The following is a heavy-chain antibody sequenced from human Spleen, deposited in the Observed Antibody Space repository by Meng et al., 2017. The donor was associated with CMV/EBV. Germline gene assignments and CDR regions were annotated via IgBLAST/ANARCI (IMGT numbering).Heavy chain of an antibody. CDR2: IYYSGST. D-gene: IGHD2-15*01. CDR1: GGSISSSSYY. J-gene: IGHJ4*02. Sequence: RLQLQASGPGLVKPAETLSLPCTVSGGSISSSSYYWGWIRQPPGKGLEWIGSIYYSGSTYYNPSLKSRVTISVDTSKNQFSLKLSSVTAADTAVYYCARERSGSGGSCYPDWGQGTLVTVSS. V-gene: IGHV4-39*06. CDR3: ARERSGSGGSCYPD.